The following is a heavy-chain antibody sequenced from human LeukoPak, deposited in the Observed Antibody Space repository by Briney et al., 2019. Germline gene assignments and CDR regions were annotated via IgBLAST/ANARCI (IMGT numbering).Heavy chain of an antibody. CDR1: GFTFSNYW. Sequence: GGSLRLSCAASGFTFSNYWMHWVRQDPGKGLVWVSFINPDGSTTNYADSVKGRFTISRDNAKNALYLQMNSLRAEDTAVYYCAKDLHYGSADYWGQGALVTVSS. D-gene: IGHD3-10*01. V-gene: IGHV3-74*01. CDR2: INPDGSTT. J-gene: IGHJ4*02. CDR3: AKDLHYGSADY.